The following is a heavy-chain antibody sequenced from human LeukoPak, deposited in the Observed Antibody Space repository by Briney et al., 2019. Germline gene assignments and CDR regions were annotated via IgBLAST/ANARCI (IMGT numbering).Heavy chain of an antibody. V-gene: IGHV3-66*01. Sequence: GRSLRLSCAVSGFTVSSNYMSWVRQAPGKGLEWVSVIYSGGSTYYADSVKGRFSISRDNSKNTMYLQMNSLRAEDTAVYYCARESRVNPFDNWGQGTLVTVSS. CDR3: ARESRVNPFDN. CDR2: IYSGGST. J-gene: IGHJ4*02. CDR1: GFTVSSNY. D-gene: IGHD2-8*01.